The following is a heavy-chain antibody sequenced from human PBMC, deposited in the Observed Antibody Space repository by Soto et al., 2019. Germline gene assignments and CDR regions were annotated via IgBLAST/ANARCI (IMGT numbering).Heavy chain of an antibody. J-gene: IGHJ5*02. CDR2: IIPILGIA. Sequence: SVKVSCKASGGTFSSYTISWVRQAPGQGLEWMGRIIPILGIANYAQKFQGRVTITADKSTSTAYMELSGLRSEDTAVYYCARDIVDTAMVTSNWFDPWGQGTLVTVSS. CDR1: GGTFSSYT. D-gene: IGHD5-18*01. CDR3: ARDIVDTAMVTSNWFDP. V-gene: IGHV1-69*04.